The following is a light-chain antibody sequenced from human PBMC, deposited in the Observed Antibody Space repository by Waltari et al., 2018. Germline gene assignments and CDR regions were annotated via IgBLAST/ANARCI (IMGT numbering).Light chain of an antibody. J-gene: IGKJ2*01. V-gene: IGKV3-20*01. Sequence: EIVLTQSPGTLSLSPGERVTLSCRASQNVRSNFLAWYQQKPGQAPRLLIYGASSRATGVPDRFSGSGSGTDFTLTISRLEAEDFAVYCCQQYGRSPYTFGQGTKLEIK. CDR2: GAS. CDR3: QQYGRSPYT. CDR1: QNVRSNF.